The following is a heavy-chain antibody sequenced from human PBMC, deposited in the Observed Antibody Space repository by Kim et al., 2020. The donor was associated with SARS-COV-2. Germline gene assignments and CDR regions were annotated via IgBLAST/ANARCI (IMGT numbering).Heavy chain of an antibody. D-gene: IGHD3-3*01. V-gene: IGHV1-24*01. CDR3: AASTIFGVVINWFDP. J-gene: IGHJ5*02. Sequence: QKFQGRVTMTEETSTDTAYMELSSLRSEDTAVYYCAASTIFGVVINWFDPWGQGTLVTVSS.